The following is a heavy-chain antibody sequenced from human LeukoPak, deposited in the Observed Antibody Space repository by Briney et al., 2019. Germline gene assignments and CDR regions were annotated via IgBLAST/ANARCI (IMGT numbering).Heavy chain of an antibody. J-gene: IGHJ4*02. D-gene: IGHD3-3*01. CDR3: AKAIDVLRFLEWLPFDY. CDR2: ISGSGGST. V-gene: IGHV3-23*01. CDR1: GFTFSSYA. Sequence: PGGSLRLSCAASGFTFSSYAMNWVRQAPGKGLEWVSAISGSGGSTYYADSVKGRFTISRDNSKNTLYLQMNSLRAEDTAVYYCAKAIDVLRFLEWLPFDYWGQRTLVTVSS.